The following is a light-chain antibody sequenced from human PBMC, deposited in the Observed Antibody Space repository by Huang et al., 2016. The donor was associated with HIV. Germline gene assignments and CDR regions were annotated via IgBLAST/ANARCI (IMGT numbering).Light chain of an antibody. J-gene: IGKJ1*01. CDR1: QSVYSSSTSKDY. Sequence: DIIMTQSPDSLAVSLGARATLNCRSSQSVYSSSTSKDYMAWFQQKPGQPPRLLLFWASTREAGVPDRFSGSGSGTHFTLTIANREAEDAAIYYCQQYYSSPQTFGQGTRVEVK. V-gene: IGKV4-1*01. CDR3: QQYYSSPQT. CDR2: WAS.